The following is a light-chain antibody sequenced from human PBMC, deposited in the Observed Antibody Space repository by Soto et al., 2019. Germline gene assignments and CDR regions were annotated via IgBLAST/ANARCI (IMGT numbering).Light chain of an antibody. CDR3: AAWDDTLRARV. Sequence: QPVLAQPPSASGTPGQRVTISCSGSNSNIGRNDVTWYQQVPGTAPQCLIYSNDQRPSGVPDRISGSRSGISASLAISGLQSGDEAEYYCAAWDDTLRARVFGGGTKVTVL. CDR2: SND. J-gene: IGLJ2*01. CDR1: NSNIGRND. V-gene: IGLV1-44*01.